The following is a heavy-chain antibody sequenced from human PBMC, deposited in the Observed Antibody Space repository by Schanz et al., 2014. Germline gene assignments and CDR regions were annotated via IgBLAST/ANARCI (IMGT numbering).Heavy chain of an antibody. J-gene: IGHJ3*01. CDR2: VHPSGTT. CDR3: TRSTLWSYDV. V-gene: IGHV4-34*02. Sequence: QVHLQQWGAGLLQPSETLSLTCGVGGVSFSFYYWSWVRQPPGKGLEWIGEVHPSGTTNYNPSLSYRVTISLDTSKNQFSLKLRSVTSADTAVYYCTRSTLWSYDVWGRGTMVIVSS. CDR1: GVSFSFYY. D-gene: IGHD2-21*01.